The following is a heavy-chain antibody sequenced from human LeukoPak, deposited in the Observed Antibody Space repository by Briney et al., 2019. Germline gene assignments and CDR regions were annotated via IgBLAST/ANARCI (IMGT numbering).Heavy chain of an antibody. CDR1: GFTVNSNY. CDR3: ARGLSYYYYYGMDV. V-gene: IGHV3-66*01. CDR2: IYSGGST. Sequence: GGSLRLSCAASGFTVNSNYMSWVRQAPGKGLEWVSVIYSGGSTYYADSVKGRFTISRDNSKNTLYLQMNSLRAEDTAVYYCARGLSYYYYYGMDVWGQGTTVTVSS. D-gene: IGHD3-16*01. J-gene: IGHJ6*02.